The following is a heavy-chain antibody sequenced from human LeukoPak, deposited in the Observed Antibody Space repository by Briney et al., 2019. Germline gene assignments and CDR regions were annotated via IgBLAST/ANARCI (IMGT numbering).Heavy chain of an antibody. V-gene: IGHV4-59*01. CDR2: IYYSGST. Sequence: SETLSLTCTVSGGSFSIYYWSWIRQPPGKGLEWSGYIYYSGSTNYNPSLKSRVTISLDTTNNHFLLKLSSVTAADMAVYYCATTESGYDLFFDYWGQGTLVTVSS. J-gene: IGHJ4*02. D-gene: IGHD5-12*01. CDR1: GGSFSIYY. CDR3: ATTESGYDLFFDY.